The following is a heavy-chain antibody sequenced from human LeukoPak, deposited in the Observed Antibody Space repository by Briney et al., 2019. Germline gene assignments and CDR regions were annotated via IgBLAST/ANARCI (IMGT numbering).Heavy chain of an antibody. CDR1: GDSFSSNSAD. CDR3: SGSHNFYYYYGMDV. D-gene: IGHD3-10*01. V-gene: IGHV6-1*01. Sequence: SQTLSLTCAVSGDSFSSNSADWNWHRQSPSRGLEWLGRTYYRSKWYNDYAVSVKSLITINPDTSKNQFSLQLNSVTPEDTAVYYCSGSHNFYYYYGMDVWGKGTTVTVSS. CDR2: TYYRSKWYN. J-gene: IGHJ6*04.